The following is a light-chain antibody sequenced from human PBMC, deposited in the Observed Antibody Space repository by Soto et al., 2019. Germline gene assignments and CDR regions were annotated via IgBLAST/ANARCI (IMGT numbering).Light chain of an antibody. J-gene: IGKJ5*01. CDR3: QQYGTSPIT. V-gene: IGKV3-20*01. CDR1: QSVSSTF. Sequence: EIVLTQSPGPLSLSPGERATLSCRASQSVSSTFLAWYQQKPGQAPRLLIYGASNRATGIPDRFSGSGSGTDFSLTISRLEPEDFAVYYCQQYGTSPITFGQGTRLEIK. CDR2: GAS.